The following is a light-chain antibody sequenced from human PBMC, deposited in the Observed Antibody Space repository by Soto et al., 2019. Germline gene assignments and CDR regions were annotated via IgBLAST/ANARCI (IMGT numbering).Light chain of an antibody. CDR2: EVT. CDR1: SSDVGGYDY. V-gene: IGLV2-8*01. CDR3: SSYAGSINSRYV. J-gene: IGLJ1*01. Sequence: QSVLTQPPSASGSPGQSFTISCTGTSSDVGGYDYVSWYQQYPGKAPKLILYEVTKRPSGVPDRFSGSKSGNTASLTVSGLQAEDEADYYCSSYAGSINSRYVFGTGTKVTVL.